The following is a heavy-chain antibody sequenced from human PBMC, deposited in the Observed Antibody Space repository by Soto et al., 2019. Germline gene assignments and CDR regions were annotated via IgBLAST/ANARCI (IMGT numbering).Heavy chain of an antibody. CDR1: GFTYSSYA. Sequence: EVQLLESGGGLVQPGGSLRLSCAASGFTYSSYAMSWVRQAPGKGLEWVSAISGSGGSTYYADSVKGRFTISRDNSKNTLYLQMNSLRAEDTAVYYCAKHLYSSGWYLLGYWGQGTLVTVSS. CDR3: AKHLYSSGWYLLGY. V-gene: IGHV3-23*01. D-gene: IGHD6-19*01. J-gene: IGHJ4*02. CDR2: ISGSGGST.